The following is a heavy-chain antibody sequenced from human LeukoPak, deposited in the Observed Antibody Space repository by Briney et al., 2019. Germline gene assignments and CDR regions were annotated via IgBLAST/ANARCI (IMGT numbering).Heavy chain of an antibody. J-gene: IGHJ3*02. D-gene: IGHD1-26*01. CDR3: AKGWSGSYMDALDI. Sequence: GGSRRLSCSASGFTFSTYGMHWVRQAPGKGLEWVAFIRYDGSNKYYADSVKGRFTFSRDNSKNTLYLQMDSLRAEDTAVYYCAKGWSGSYMDALDIWGQGTMVTVSS. CDR1: GFTFSTYG. V-gene: IGHV3-30*02. CDR2: IRYDGSNK.